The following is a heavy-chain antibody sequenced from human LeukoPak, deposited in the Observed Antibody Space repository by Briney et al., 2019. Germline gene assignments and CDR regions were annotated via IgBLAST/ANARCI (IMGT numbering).Heavy chain of an antibody. CDR1: GFTFINYV. V-gene: IGHV3-33*06. CDR3: AKEELMVTTVTVIIPPSEIDY. Sequence: TGRSLRLSCAASGFTFINYVMHWVRQAPGKGLEWVSVIWSDGGDKYYADSVKGRFTISRDNSKNTVYLQMNSLRAEDTAVYYCAKEELMVTTVTVIIPPSEIDYWGQGTLVTVSS. CDR2: IWSDGGDK. D-gene: IGHD4-17*01. J-gene: IGHJ4*02.